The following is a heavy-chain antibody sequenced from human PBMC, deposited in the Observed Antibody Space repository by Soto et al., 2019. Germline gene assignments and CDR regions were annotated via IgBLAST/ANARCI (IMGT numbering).Heavy chain of an antibody. Sequence: QVQLVQSGAEVKKPGSSVKVSCKASGGTFSSYSINWVRQAPGQGLEWMGEIIHIFGTANYAKKIQGRVTITADDSTSTAYMELSSLRSEDTAVYYGARDGGRHSGGIDYCGQGTQVTVYS. CDR3: ARDGGRHSGGIDY. V-gene: IGHV1-69*01. CDR2: IIHIFGTA. J-gene: IGHJ4*02. CDR1: GGTFSSYS. D-gene: IGHD1-26*01.